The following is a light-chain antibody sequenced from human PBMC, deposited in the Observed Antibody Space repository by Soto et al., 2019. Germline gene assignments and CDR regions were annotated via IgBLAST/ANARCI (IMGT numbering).Light chain of an antibody. CDR3: QHGYSTPLA. V-gene: IGKV1-39*01. CDR2: AAS. Sequence: DIQMTQSPSSLSASVGDRVTITCRASQSISTYLHWYQHKPGKAPNLLIYAASTLQSGVPSRFSGSGSGTDFTLTISSLQPEDFATYFCQHGYSTPLAFGGGNKVDIK. CDR1: QSISTY. J-gene: IGKJ4*01.